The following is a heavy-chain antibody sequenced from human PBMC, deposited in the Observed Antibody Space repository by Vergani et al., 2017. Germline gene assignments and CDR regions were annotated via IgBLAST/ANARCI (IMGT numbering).Heavy chain of an antibody. D-gene: IGHD3-10*01. CDR2: IYPGDSEV. CDR3: ASGGHGSENGGALQL. V-gene: IGHV5-51*03. Sequence: EVQLVQSGAEVKKPGESLKISCKGSGYTFTKYWFAWVRQVSGKGLEWMGIIYPGDSEVKSNPTFRGQVIFSVDTSVNTAYLQWRSLQASDTATYFCASGGHGSENGGALQLWGQGTNITVSS. J-gene: IGHJ3*01. CDR1: GYTFTKYW.